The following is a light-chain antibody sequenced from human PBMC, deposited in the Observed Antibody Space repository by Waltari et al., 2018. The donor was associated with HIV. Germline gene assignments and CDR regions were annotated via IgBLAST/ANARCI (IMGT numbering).Light chain of an antibody. CDR3: CSYTAIHTLI. J-gene: IGLJ2*01. CDR2: GVY. Sequence: QSALTQPASVSGSPGQSITISCAGTTSDIGILDYVSWYQQHPGRAPQLMIFGVYSRPSGVSSRFSGSKSGNTASLTISGLQAEDEANYYCCSYTAIHTLIFGGGTKLTVL. V-gene: IGLV2-14*03. CDR1: TSDIGILDY.